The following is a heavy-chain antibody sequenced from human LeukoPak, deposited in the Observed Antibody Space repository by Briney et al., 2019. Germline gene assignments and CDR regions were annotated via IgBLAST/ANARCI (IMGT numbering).Heavy chain of an antibody. CDR3: AHTVWSGNYFDY. Sequence: GGSLRLSCAASGFTFSTSWMHWVRQVPGKGLVWVSRINSDGRNTDYADSVKGRFTISRDNTKNTLYLQMNSLRVEDTAVYYCAHTVWSGNYFDYWGQGTLVTVSS. D-gene: IGHD3-3*01. CDR2: INSDGRNT. CDR1: GFTFSTSW. V-gene: IGHV3-74*01. J-gene: IGHJ4*02.